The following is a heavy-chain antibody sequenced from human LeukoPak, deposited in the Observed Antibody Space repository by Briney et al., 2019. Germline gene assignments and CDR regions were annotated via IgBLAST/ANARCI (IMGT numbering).Heavy chain of an antibody. CDR1: GDSISSGSYY. CDR2: IYTSGNT. V-gene: IGHV4-61*02. J-gene: IGHJ6*03. CDR3: ARNGPYYYYYYMDV. D-gene: IGHD2-8*01. Sequence: SETLSLTCTVSGDSISSGSYYWSWIRQPAGKRLEWIGRIYTSGNTNYNPSLKSRVTISVDTSKNQFSLKLSSVTAADTAVYYCARNGPYYYYYYMDVWGKGTTVTVSS.